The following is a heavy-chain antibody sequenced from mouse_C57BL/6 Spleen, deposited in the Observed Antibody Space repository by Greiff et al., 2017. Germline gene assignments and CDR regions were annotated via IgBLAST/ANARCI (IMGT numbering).Heavy chain of an antibody. D-gene: IGHD2-5*01. J-gene: IGHJ4*01. CDR2: IDPNSGGT. CDR1: GYTFTSYW. Sequence: QVQLKQPGAELVKPGASVKLSCKASGYTFTSYWMHWVKQRPGRGLEWIGRIDPNSGGTKYNEKFKSKATLTVDKPSSTAYMQLSSLTSEDSAVYYCASTETYYSNLYAMDYWGQGTSVTVSS. V-gene: IGHV1-72*01. CDR3: ASTETYYSNLYAMDY.